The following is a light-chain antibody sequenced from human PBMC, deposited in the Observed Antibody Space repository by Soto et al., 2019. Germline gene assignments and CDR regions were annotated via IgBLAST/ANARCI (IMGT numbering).Light chain of an antibody. V-gene: IGKV1-5*01. CDR2: DAS. J-gene: IGKJ1*01. CDR3: QQYGSSPRT. Sequence: GDRVTITCRASQSISSWLAWYQQKPGKAPKLLIYDASSLESGVPSRFSGSGSGTEFTLTISRLEPEDFAVYYCQQYGSSPRTFGQGTKVDI. CDR1: QSISSW.